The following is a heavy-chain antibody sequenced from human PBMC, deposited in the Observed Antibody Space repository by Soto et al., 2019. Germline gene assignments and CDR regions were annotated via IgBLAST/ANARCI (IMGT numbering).Heavy chain of an antibody. CDR1: GFTFTTFG. Sequence: QVQLVESGGGVVQPGGSLRLSCTAPGFTFTTFGIHWVRQAPGKGLEWVALISYDGHNKYYSDSVKGRFTISRDNYKNTLSPQMHSLRAEDTAVSYCAKDLQAYGDYNYYYYGMYVWGQGTTVSVSS. CDR3: AKDLQAYGDYNYYYYGMYV. J-gene: IGHJ6*02. V-gene: IGHV3-30*18. D-gene: IGHD4-17*01. CDR2: ISYDGHNK.